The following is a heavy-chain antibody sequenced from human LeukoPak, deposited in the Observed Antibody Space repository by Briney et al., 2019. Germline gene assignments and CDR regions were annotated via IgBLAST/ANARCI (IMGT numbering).Heavy chain of an antibody. CDR3: ARGLGGATSYYYMDV. CDR1: GYTFTSYD. J-gene: IGHJ6*03. Sequence: ASVKVSCKASGYTFTSYDINWVRQATGQGLEWMGWMTPNSGNTGYAQKFQGRVTITRNTSTSTAYMELSSLRSEDTAVYYCARGLGGATSYYYMDVWGKGTTVTVSS. CDR2: MTPNSGNT. D-gene: IGHD1-26*01. V-gene: IGHV1-8*03.